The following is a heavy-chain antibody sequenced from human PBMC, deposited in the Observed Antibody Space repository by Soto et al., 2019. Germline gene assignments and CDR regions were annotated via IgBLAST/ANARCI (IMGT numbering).Heavy chain of an antibody. CDR1: GGSIRSDDHY. J-gene: IGHJ4*02. D-gene: IGHD3-10*01. CDR2: IFYNGNT. CDR3: AGLRGSGTNFFFDS. V-gene: IGHV4-31*03. Sequence: PSETLSLTCTVSGGSIRSDDHYWTWIRQLPGKGLEWVGYIFYNGNTYYNPSLKSRLTISVDTSQNQFSLKLTSVTAADTAVYYCAGLRGSGTNFFFDSWGQGTRVTVSS.